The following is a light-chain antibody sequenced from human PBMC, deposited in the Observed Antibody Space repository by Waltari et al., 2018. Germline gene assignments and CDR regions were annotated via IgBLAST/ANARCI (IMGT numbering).Light chain of an antibody. CDR3: QQYYAFPRT. Sequence: AIRVTQSPSSLSASTGARVTLTFRASQDIRTFLAWYQQKPGKAPKLLLYAVSTLQSGVPSRFSGSGSGTDFALHIQNLQSEDFATYFCQQYYAFPRTFGQGTRVEV. CDR1: QDIRTF. J-gene: IGKJ1*01. CDR2: AVS. V-gene: IGKV1-8*01.